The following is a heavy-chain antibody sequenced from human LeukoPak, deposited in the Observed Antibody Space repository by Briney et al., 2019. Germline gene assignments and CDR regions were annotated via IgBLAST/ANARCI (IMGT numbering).Heavy chain of an antibody. D-gene: IGHD2/OR15-2a*01. CDR3: ARSFRSMSWFDP. V-gene: IGHV4-39*01. Sequence: SETLSLTCTVSGGSISSSSYYWGWIRQPPGKGLEWIGSIYYSGSTYYNPSLKSRVTISVDTSKNQFSLKLSSVTAADTAVYYCARSFRSMSWFDPWGQGTLVTVSS. CDR1: GGSISSSSYY. CDR2: IYYSGST. J-gene: IGHJ5*02.